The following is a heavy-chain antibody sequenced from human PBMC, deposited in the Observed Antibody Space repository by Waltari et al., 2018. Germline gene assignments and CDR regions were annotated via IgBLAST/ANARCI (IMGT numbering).Heavy chain of an antibody. CDR1: GGTFSSYA. Sequence: QVQLVQSGAEVKKPGSSVKVSCKASGGTFSSYATSWVRQAPGQGLEWMGGIIPIFGTENYAQKFHGRVTITADETTSTAYMELSSLRSEDTAVYYCASPTYYYDSSGYVNWGQGTTVTVSS. J-gene: IGHJ6*02. CDR3: ASPTYYYDSSGYVN. D-gene: IGHD3-22*01. V-gene: IGHV1-69*13. CDR2: IIPIFGTE.